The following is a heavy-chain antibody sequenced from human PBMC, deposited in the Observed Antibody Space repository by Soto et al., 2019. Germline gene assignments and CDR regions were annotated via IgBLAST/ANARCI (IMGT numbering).Heavy chain of an antibody. J-gene: IGHJ6*02. CDR1: GFTFSSYW. CDR2: IKQDGSER. V-gene: IGHV3-7*05. D-gene: IGHD6-13*01. Sequence: GGSLRLSCAASGFTFSSYWMSWVRQAPGKGLEWVANIKQDGSERYYVDSVRGRFTISRDNAKNSLYLQMHSLRAEDSAVYYCARDPPSSWYGMDVWGQGTTVTVSS. CDR3: ARDPPSSWYGMDV.